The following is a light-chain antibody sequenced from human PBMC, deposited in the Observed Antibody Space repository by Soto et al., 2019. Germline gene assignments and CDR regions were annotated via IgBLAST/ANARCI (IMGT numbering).Light chain of an antibody. J-gene: IGKJ3*01. CDR2: DTS. Sequence: EIVLTQSPATLSASPGESAALSCRASQDVGHYVAWYRQIPGQAPRLLIYDTSNRAAGIPDRFRGSGSGTDFSPTISSLEPEDFAVSYCQQGRLGP. CDR3: QQGR. V-gene: IGKV3-11*01. CDR1: QDVGHY.